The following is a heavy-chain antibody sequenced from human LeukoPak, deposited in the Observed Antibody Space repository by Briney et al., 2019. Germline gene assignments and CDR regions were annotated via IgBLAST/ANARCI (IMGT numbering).Heavy chain of an antibody. CDR2: INPNSGTT. J-gene: IGHJ4*02. V-gene: IGHV1-2*02. D-gene: IGHD3-16*01. CDR1: GYTFTGYY. CDR3: ARDLMTTPIWDFDY. Sequence: ASVKVSCKGSGYTFTGYYMHWVRQAPGQGLEWMGWINPNSGTTNYAQKLQGRVTVTRDTSISTAYMELSRLESDDTAVYYCARDLMTTPIWDFDYWGQGTLVTVAS.